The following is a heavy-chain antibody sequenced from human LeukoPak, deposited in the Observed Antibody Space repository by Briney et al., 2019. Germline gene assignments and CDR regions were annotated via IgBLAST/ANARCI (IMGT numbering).Heavy chain of an antibody. D-gene: IGHD3-10*01. CDR3: AREGYYGSGSYPPTDAFDI. Sequence: GGSLRLSCAASGFTFSSYAMHWVRQAPGKGLEWVAVISCDGSNKYYADSVKGRFTISRDNSKNTLYLQMNSLRAEDTAVYYCAREGYYGSGSYPPTDAFDIWGQGTMVTVSS. CDR1: GFTFSSYA. CDR2: ISCDGSNK. J-gene: IGHJ3*02. V-gene: IGHV3-30*04.